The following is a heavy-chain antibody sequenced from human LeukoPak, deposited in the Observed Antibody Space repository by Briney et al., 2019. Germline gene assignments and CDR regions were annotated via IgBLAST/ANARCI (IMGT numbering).Heavy chain of an antibody. V-gene: IGHV1-69*04. D-gene: IGHD1-26*01. CDR3: ARGGEYCGSYYFDY. CDR2: IIPILGIA. J-gene: IGHJ4*02. Sequence: ASVKVSCKASGGTFSSYAISWVRQAPGQGLEWMGRIIPILGIANYAQKFQGRVTITADKSTSTAYMELSSLRSEDTAVYYCARGGEYCGSYYFDYWGQGTLVTVSS. CDR1: GGTFSSYA.